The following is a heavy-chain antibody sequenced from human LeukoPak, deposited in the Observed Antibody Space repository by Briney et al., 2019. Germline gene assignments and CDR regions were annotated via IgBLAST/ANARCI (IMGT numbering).Heavy chain of an antibody. V-gene: IGHV3-7*01. J-gene: IGHJ4*02. D-gene: IGHD5-18*01. CDR3: ARRATTERGHSYGLDF. CDR2: IKQDGSEK. Sequence: GGSLRLSCAASGFTFSSDWMSWVRQAPGKGLEWVANIKQDGSEKYYVDSMKGRFTISRDNAKNSLYLQMNSLRAEDTAMYYCARRATTERGHSYGLDFWGQGTLVTVSS. CDR1: GFTFSSDW.